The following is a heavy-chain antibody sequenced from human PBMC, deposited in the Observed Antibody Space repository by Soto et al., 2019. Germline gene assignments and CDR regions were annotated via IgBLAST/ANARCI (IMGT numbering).Heavy chain of an antibody. D-gene: IGHD1-26*01. CDR1: GGSISNYY. CDR3: ARWYSGSYHTKAFDY. V-gene: IGHV4-4*07. J-gene: IGHJ4*02. Sequence: SETLSLTCTVSGGSISNYYWTWIRQPAGKGLEWIGRIYTTGSTNYNPSLKSRLTMSVDTSKNQFSLKLSSVTAADTAVHYCARWYSGSYHTKAFDYWGQGTLVTVSS. CDR2: IYTTGST.